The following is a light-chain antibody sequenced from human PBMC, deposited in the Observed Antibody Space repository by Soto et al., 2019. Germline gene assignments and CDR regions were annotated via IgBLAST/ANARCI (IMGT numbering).Light chain of an antibody. V-gene: IGLV2-14*01. J-gene: IGLJ1*01. CDR3: SSYTASSPNV. CDR1: SSDVGGYNY. CDR2: DVN. Sequence: QSALTQPASVSGSPGQSITISCTGTSSDVGGYNYVSWYQQHPGKAPKLMIYDVNTRPSGISNRFSGSKSGNTASLTISGLQAEDEADYYCSSYTASSPNVFGTGTKLTVL.